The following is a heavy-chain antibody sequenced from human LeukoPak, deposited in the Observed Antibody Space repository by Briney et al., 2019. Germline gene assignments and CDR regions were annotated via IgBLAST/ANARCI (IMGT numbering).Heavy chain of an antibody. D-gene: IGHD3-22*01. CDR3: ARRYYDTADDAFDI. V-gene: IGHV4-59*01. Sequence: SETLSLTCTVSGGSISSYYWSWIRQPPGKGLEWIGYIYYSGSTNYNPSLKSRVTISVDTSKNQFSLKLSSVTAADTAVYYCARRYYDTADDAFDIWGQGTMVTVSS. CDR1: GGSISSYY. CDR2: IYYSGST. J-gene: IGHJ3*02.